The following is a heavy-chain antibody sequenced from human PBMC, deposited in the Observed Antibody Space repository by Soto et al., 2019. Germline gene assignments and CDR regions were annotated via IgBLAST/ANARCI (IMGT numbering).Heavy chain of an antibody. CDR2: INPNSGGT. V-gene: IGHV1-2*02. CDR3: ARDFHSPPNPSVDNWNYGWFDP. D-gene: IGHD1-7*01. CDR1: GYTFTGYY. J-gene: IGHJ5*02. Sequence: ASVKVSCKASGYTFTGYYMHWVRQAPGQGLEWMGWINPNSGGTNYAQKFQGRVTMTRDTSISTAYMELSRLRSDDTAVYYCARDFHSPPNPSVDNWNYGWFDPWGQGTLVTVSS.